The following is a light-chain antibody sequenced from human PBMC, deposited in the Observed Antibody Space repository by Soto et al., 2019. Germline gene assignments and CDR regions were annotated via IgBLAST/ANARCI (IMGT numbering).Light chain of an antibody. J-gene: IGKJ3*01. CDR2: GAS. CDR1: QDIGTS. Sequence: DLQMTQSPSSLSASVGARVSITCQASQDIGTSLSWFQHKPGRAPKLLIYGASYLATGVPSRFRGSGSGTDFTFTITSLQPEDIATYYCQHYNNLPPFTFGPGTIVDIK. V-gene: IGKV1-33*01. CDR3: QHYNNLPPFT.